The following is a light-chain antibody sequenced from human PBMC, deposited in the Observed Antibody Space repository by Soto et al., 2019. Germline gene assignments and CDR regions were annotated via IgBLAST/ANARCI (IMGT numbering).Light chain of an antibody. V-gene: IGKV1-5*01. Sequence: DIQMTQSPSTLSASVGDRVPITCRASPSISSWLAWSQQKPGQAPKLLIYDASSLESGVPSRFSGSGSDTEVTLTIKNRQPDDVATYHCQQYQRYSLTVGGGTKVEIK. CDR1: PSISSW. J-gene: IGKJ4*02. CDR2: DAS. CDR3: QQYQRYSLT.